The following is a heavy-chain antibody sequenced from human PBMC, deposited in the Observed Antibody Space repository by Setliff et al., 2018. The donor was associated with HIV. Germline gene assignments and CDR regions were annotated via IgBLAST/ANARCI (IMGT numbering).Heavy chain of an antibody. Sequence: SETLSLTCTVSGGSITRTPYHWGWIRQPPGKGLEWIGSIHHSGTAYDNPSLKSRVTISVDPSKNQILLRLSSVTAADTAVYYCARLSGGMVPNYWGQGTLVTVSS. D-gene: IGHD3-10*01. V-gene: IGHV4-39*01. J-gene: IGHJ4*02. CDR2: IHHSGTA. CDR3: ARLSGGMVPNY. CDR1: GGSITRTPYH.